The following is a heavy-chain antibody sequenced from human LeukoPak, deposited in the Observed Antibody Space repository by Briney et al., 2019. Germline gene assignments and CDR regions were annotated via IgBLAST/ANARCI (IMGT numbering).Heavy chain of an antibody. CDR3: AKDRRQLWASFDY. CDR2: ISGSGGST. J-gene: IGHJ4*02. Sequence: GGYLRLSCAASRFTFSSYGMSWVRQAPGEGLEWVSAISGSGGSTFYADSVKGRFTISRDNSKNTLYLQMNSLRDEDTAVYYCAKDRRQLWASFDYWGQGTLVTVSS. CDR1: RFTFSSYG. V-gene: IGHV3-23*01. D-gene: IGHD5-18*01.